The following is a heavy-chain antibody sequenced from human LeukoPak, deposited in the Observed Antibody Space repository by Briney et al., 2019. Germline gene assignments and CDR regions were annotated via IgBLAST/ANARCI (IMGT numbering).Heavy chain of an antibody. J-gene: IGHJ3*02. Sequence: ASVKVSCKASGYTFTSYGISWVRQAPGQGLEWMGWISAYNGNTNYAQKLQGRVTMTTDTSTSTAYMELRSLRSDDTAVYHCARDYYGSGSYYGSADAFDIWGQGTMVTVSS. V-gene: IGHV1-18*01. CDR2: ISAYNGNT. CDR3: ARDYYGSGSYYGSADAFDI. D-gene: IGHD3-10*01. CDR1: GYTFTSYG.